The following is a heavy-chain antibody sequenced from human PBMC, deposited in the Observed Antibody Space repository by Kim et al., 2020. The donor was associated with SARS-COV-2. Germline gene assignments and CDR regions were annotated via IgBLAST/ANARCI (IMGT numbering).Heavy chain of an antibody. V-gene: IGHV3-13*01. CDR2: IRSAGDT. J-gene: IGHJ4*02. Sequence: GGSLRLSCAASGFIFNIYDMHWVRQPTGKGLEWVSAIRSAGDTYYLGSVKGRFTISRENAKNSLYLQMNRLTAADTAVYYCARAGSGWSFDSWGPGTMVT. CDR1: GFIFNIYD. D-gene: IGHD6-13*01. CDR3: ARAGSGWSFDS.